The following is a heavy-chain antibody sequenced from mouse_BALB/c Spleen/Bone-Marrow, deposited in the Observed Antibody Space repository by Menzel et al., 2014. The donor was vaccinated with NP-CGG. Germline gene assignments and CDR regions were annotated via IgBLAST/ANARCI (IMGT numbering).Heavy chain of an antibody. V-gene: IGHV7-3*02. CDR2: IRNKANGYTT. J-gene: IGHJ4*01. Sequence: EVMLVESGGGLVQPGGSLRLSCAPSGFTFTDYYMSWVRQPPGKALEWLGFIRNKANGYTTEYSASVKGRFTISRDNSQSILYLQMNTLRAEDSATYYCARDDAMDYWGQGTSVTVSS. CDR1: GFTFTDYY. CDR3: ARDDAMDY.